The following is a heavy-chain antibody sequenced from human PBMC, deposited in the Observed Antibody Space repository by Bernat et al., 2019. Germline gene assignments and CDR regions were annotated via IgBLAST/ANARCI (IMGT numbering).Heavy chain of an antibody. Sequence: QITLEESGPTLVKPTQTLTLTCTFSGFSLSTSGVGVGWIRQPPGKALEWLALIYWDDDKRYSPSLKSRLTITKDTSKNQVVLTMTNMDPVDTATYYCACKGYCTGAVCYAFDYWGQGTLVTVSS. D-gene: IGHD2-8*02. CDR1: GFSLSTSGVG. CDR2: IYWDDDK. J-gene: IGHJ4*02. CDR3: ACKGYCTGAVCYAFDY. V-gene: IGHV2-5*02.